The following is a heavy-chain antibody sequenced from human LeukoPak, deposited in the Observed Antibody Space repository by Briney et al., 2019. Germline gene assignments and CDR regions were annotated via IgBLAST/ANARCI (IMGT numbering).Heavy chain of an antibody. V-gene: IGHV3-15*01. CDR1: GFTFSNAW. CDR3: AKDFRSYYYYYMDV. CDR2: IKSKTDGGTT. J-gene: IGHJ6*03. Sequence: GGSLRLSCAASGFTFSNAWMSWVRQAPGKGLEWVGRIKSKTDGGTTDYAAPVKGRFTISRDNSKNTLYLQMNSLRAEDTAVYYCAKDFRSYYYYYMDVWGKGTTVTVSS.